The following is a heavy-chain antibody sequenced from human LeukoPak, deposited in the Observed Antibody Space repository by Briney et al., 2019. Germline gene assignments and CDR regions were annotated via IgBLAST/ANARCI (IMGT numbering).Heavy chain of an antibody. CDR3: ARGGSSRPLAH. Sequence: PGGSLRLSCAASGFTISSDEVNWARQVPGKGLEWISYIPSSGSPIYYADSVKGRFSISRDTAKNSLYLQMNSLRAEDTAVYYCARGGSSRPLAHWGQGTLVTVSS. V-gene: IGHV3-48*03. J-gene: IGHJ4*02. CDR2: IPSSGSPI. D-gene: IGHD1-1*01. CDR1: GFTISSDE.